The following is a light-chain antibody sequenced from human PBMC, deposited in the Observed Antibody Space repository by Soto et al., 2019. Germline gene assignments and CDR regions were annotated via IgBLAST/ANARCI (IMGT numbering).Light chain of an antibody. J-gene: IGLJ3*02. CDR3: CSYAGSSTPWV. Sequence: QSALTQPASVSGSPEQSITISCTGTSSDVGSYNLVSWYQQHPGKAPKLMIYEGSKRPSGVSNRFSGSKSGNTASLTISGLQAEDEADYYCCSYAGSSTPWVFGGGTQLTVL. V-gene: IGLV2-23*01. CDR1: SSDVGSYNL. CDR2: EGS.